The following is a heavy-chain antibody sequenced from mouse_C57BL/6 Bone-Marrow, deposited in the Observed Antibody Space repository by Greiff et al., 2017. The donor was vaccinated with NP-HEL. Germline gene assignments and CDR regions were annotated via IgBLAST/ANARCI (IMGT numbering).Heavy chain of an antibody. V-gene: IGHV3-6*01. J-gene: IGHJ3*01. CDR2: ISYDGSN. Sequence: EVKLQESGPGLVKPSQSLSLTCSVTGYSITSGYYWNWIRQFPGNKLEWMGYISYDGSNNYNPSLKNRLSITRDTSTNQFFLKLNSVTTEDTATYYCARGYYSNAFAYWGQGTLGTVSA. CDR3: ARGYYSNAFAY. D-gene: IGHD2-12*01. CDR1: GYSITSGYY.